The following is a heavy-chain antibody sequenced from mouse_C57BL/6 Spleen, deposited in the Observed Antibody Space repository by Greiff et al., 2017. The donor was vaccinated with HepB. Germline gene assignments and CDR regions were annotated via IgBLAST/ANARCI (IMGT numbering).Heavy chain of an antibody. D-gene: IGHD3-2*02. CDR1: GFTFSDYG. V-gene: IGHV5-17*01. Sequence: EVQLVESGGGLVKPGGSLKLSCAASGFTFSDYGMHWVRQAPEKGLEWVAYISSGSSTIYYADTVKGRFTISRDNAKNTLFLQMTSLRSEDTAMYYCAMSAAQATSFHYFDYLGQGTTLTVSS. J-gene: IGHJ2*01. CDR2: ISSGSSTI. CDR3: AMSAAQATSFHYFDY.